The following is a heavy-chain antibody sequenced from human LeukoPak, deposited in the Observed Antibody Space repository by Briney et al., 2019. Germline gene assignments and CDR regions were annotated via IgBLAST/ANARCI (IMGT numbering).Heavy chain of an antibody. CDR3: VKDIAAAGTDY. CDR2: VSPNGDNT. CDR1: GFTFSSHA. V-gene: IGHV3-64D*09. D-gene: IGHD6-13*01. J-gene: IGHJ4*02. Sequence: GGSLRLSCSASGFTFSSHAMHWVRQAPGKGLEYVSAVSPNGDNTYYADSVKGRFSISRDNSKNTLYLQMSSLRAEDTALYYCVKDIAAAGTDYWGQGTLVTVSS.